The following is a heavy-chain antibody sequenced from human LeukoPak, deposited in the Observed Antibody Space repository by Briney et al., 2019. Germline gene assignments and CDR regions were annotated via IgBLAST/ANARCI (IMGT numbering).Heavy chain of an antibody. V-gene: IGHV3-7*01. J-gene: IGHJ4*02. Sequence: GGSLRLSCAASGFGISTHWMNWVRQAPGEGLEWVANIKQDGSEKYYVDSVKGRFTISRDNAKNSLYLQMNSLRAEDTAVYYCARDRNNWNALDYWGQGTLVTVSS. CDR1: GFGISTHW. D-gene: IGHD1-20*01. CDR2: IKQDGSEK. CDR3: ARDRNNWNALDY.